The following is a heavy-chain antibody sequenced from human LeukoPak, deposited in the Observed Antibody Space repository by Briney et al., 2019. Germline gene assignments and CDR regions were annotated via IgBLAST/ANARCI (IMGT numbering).Heavy chain of an antibody. CDR3: ARDQNENYDFWSGYPDMDV. CDR1: GFTFSSYS. J-gene: IGHJ6*03. Sequence: GGSLRLSCAASGFTFSSYSMNWVRQAPGKGLEWVSYISSSSSTIYYADSVKGRFTISRDNAKNSLYLQMNSLRAEDTAVYYCARDQNENYDFWSGYPDMDVWGKGTTVTVSS. V-gene: IGHV3-48*04. CDR2: ISSSSSTI. D-gene: IGHD3-3*01.